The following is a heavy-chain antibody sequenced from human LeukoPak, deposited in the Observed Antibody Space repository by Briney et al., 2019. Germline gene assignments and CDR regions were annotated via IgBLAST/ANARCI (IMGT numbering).Heavy chain of an antibody. CDR3: AKDSSMVRGVIYYYYMDV. CDR2: INNDGSST. Sequence: PGGSLRLSCGASGFTFSSYWMHWVRQAPGKGLVWVSRINNDGSSTSYADSVQGRFTISRDNAKNTLYLQMNSLRAEDTAVYYCAKDSSMVRGVIYYYYMDVWGKGTTVTISS. D-gene: IGHD3-10*01. J-gene: IGHJ6*03. V-gene: IGHV3-74*01. CDR1: GFTFSSYW.